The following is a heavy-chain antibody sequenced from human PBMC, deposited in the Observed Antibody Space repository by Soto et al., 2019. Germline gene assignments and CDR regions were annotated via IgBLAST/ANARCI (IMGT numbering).Heavy chain of an antibody. CDR3: TRDLFSYDYSGILWFDP. V-gene: IGHV3-73*01. CDR2: IRSKGHNYAT. CDR1: GFAFSGSA. D-gene: IGHD3-16*01. Sequence: GGSLRLSCAASGFAFSGSAMYWVRQASGKGPEWVGRIRSKGHNYATEYAASVKGRFTISRDDSKNTAYLQMNSLQTEDTAVYYCTRDLFSYDYSGILWFDPWGQGILVTVSS. J-gene: IGHJ5*02.